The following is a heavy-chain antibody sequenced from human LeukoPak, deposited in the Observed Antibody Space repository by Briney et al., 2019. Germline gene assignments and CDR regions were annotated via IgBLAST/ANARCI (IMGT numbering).Heavy chain of an antibody. V-gene: IGHV1-18*01. CDR3: ARDCSTLMVRGVLDV. CDR2: ISAYNGNT. D-gene: IGHD3-10*01. Sequence: ASVKVSCKASGYTFTSYGISWVRQAPGQGLEWMGWISAYNGNTNYAQKLQGRVTMTTDTSTSTAYMELRSLRSDDTAVYYCARDCSTLMVRGVLDVWGQGTTVTVSS. J-gene: IGHJ6*02. CDR1: GYTFTSYG.